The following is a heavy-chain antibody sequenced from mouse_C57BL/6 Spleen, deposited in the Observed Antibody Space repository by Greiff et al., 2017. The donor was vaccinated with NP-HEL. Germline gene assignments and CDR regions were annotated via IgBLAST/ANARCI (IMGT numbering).Heavy chain of an antibody. V-gene: IGHV1-18*01. J-gene: IGHJ4*01. D-gene: IGHD1-1*01. CDR1: GYTFTDYN. Sequence: DVKLQESGPELVKPGASVKIPCKASGYTFTDYNMDWVKQSHGKSLEWIGDINPNNGGTIYNQKFKGKATLTVDKSSSTAYMELRSLTSEDTAVYYCARAYYYGSSYTYYAMDYWGQGTSVTVSS. CDR3: ARAYYYGSSYTYYAMDY. CDR2: INPNNGGT.